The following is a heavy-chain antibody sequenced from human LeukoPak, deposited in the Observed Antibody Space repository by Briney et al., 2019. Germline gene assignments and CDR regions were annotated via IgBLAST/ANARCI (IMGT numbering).Heavy chain of an antibody. CDR2: ILPIVNTA. CDR3: ARLTIGDYGDRESGFDY. V-gene: IGHV1-69*13. D-gene: IGHD4-17*01. Sequence: ASVKVSCKASGGSFSSYAISWVRQAPGQGLEWMGGILPIVNTADYAQKFQGRVTITADESTSTAYMDLSRLRSEDTAVYYCARLTIGDYGDRESGFDYWGQGTLVTVSS. J-gene: IGHJ4*02. CDR1: GGSFSSYA.